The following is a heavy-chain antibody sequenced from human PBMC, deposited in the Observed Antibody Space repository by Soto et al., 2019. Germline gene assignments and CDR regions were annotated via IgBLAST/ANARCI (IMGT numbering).Heavy chain of an antibody. D-gene: IGHD3-22*01. Sequence: QVQLQESGPGLVKPSETLSLTCTVSGGSISSYYWSWIRQPPGKGLEWIGYIYYSGSTNYNPSLKSRVTISVDTSKNQFSLKLSSVTAADTAVYYCARGYYDSSGYYRADYFQHWGQGTLVTVSS. CDR2: IYYSGST. V-gene: IGHV4-59*01. J-gene: IGHJ1*01. CDR3: ARGYYDSSGYYRADYFQH. CDR1: GGSISSYY.